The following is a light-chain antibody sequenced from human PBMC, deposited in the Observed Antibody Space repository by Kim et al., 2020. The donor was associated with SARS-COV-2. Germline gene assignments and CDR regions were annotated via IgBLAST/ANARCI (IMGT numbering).Light chain of an antibody. Sequence: GQSIAITWTGTSGNVGGYDYVSWNQQHPGKAPELMIYDVSNRPSGVSTRFSGSKSGNTASLTISRLQAEDEADNSCRSYTSSSTHVFGGGTHLTVL. CDR3: RSYTSSSTHV. J-gene: IGLJ2*01. CDR1: SGNVGGYDY. CDR2: DVS. V-gene: IGLV2-14*03.